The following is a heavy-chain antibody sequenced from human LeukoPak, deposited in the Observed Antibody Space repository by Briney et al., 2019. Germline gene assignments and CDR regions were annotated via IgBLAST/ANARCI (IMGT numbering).Heavy chain of an antibody. CDR2: INPNSGGT. Sequence: ASVKVSCKASGGTFSSYAISLVRQAPGQGLEWMGRINPNSGGTNYAQKFQGRVTMTRDTSINTAYMDLSRLRSDDTAVYYCARGRNSVYYFNVVAPSYYDYWGQGTLVTVSS. CDR1: GGTFSSYA. J-gene: IGHJ4*02. D-gene: IGHD3-22*01. V-gene: IGHV1-2*06. CDR3: ARGRNSVYYFNVVAPSYYDY.